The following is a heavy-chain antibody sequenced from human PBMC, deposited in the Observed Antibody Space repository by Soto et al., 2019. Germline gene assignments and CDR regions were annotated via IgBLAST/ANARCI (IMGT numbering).Heavy chain of an antibody. V-gene: IGHV4-59*02. CDR1: GDSVNSYY. CDR3: ARGDYDFWRGYYYGMDV. D-gene: IGHD3-3*01. J-gene: IGHJ6*02. Sequence: SETLSLTCTVTGDSVNSYYWSWMRQPPGKGLECMGYVYYSGSTNYNPSLKSRVTISVDTSKNQFSLKLSSVTAADTAVYYCARGDYDFWRGYYYGMDVWGQGTRVTVSS. CDR2: VYYSGST.